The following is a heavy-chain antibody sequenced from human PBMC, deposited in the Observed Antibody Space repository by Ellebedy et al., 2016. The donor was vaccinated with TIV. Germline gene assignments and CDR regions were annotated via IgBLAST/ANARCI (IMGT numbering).Heavy chain of an antibody. J-gene: IGHJ4*02. CDR2: ISGSSSYI. V-gene: IGHV3-21*01. CDR1: GFTFSHYH. CDR3: ARDPQLGRLDS. D-gene: IGHD1-1*01. Sequence: PGGSLRLSCAASGFTFSHYHINRVRQAPGKGLEWVSSISGSSSYIYYADSVKGRFTISRDSAKNSVSLQMNSLRAEDTAVYYCARDPQLGRLDSWGQGTLVTVSS.